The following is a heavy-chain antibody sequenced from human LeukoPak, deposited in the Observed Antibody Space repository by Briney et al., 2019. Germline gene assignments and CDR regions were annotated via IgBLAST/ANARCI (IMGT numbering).Heavy chain of an antibody. V-gene: IGHV3-74*01. CDR2: IDGDGSST. J-gene: IGHJ4*02. CDR3: ARDNSYGFDS. CDR1: GFTFRAYW. D-gene: IGHD5-18*01. Sequence: PGGSLRLSCAASGFTFRAYWMHWVRQTPGKGLVWVSRIDGDGSSTNYADSVKGRFTIYRDNAKNTLYLQMNSLRAEDTAVFYCARDNSYGFDSWGQGTLVTVSS.